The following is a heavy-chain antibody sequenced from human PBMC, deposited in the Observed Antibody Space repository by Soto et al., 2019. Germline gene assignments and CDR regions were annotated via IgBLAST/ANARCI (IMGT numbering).Heavy chain of an antibody. CDR2: IIPIFGTA. Sequence: SVKVSCKASGGTFSSYAISWVRQAPGQGLEWMGGIIPIFGTANYAQKFQGRVTITADESTSTAYMELSSLRSEDTAVYYCAKERRVVVPAAIPGYYYGMDVWGQGTTVTVS. CDR1: GGTFSSYA. CDR3: AKERRVVVPAAIPGYYYGMDV. V-gene: IGHV1-69*13. J-gene: IGHJ6*02. D-gene: IGHD2-2*02.